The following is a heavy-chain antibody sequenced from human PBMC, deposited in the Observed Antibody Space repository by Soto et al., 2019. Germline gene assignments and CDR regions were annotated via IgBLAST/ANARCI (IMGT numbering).Heavy chain of an antibody. CDR1: GFTFSSYW. CDR2: TNSDGSDT. CDR3: ARDRGWSLFDY. V-gene: IGHV3-74*01. Sequence: GGSLRLSCAASGFTFSSYWMYWVRQAPGKGLVWVSRTNSDGSDTSYADSVKGRFTISRDNAKNKLYLQMNSLRAEDTAVYYCARDRGWSLFDYWGQGTLVTVSS. D-gene: IGHD6-19*01. J-gene: IGHJ4*02.